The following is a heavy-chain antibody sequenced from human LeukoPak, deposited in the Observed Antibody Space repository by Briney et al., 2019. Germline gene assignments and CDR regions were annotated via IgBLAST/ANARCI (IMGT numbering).Heavy chain of an antibody. V-gene: IGHV4-59*08. CDR2: IYYSGIT. CDR3: ARLHYDSSGYYYFDY. CDR1: VGSISGDY. D-gene: IGHD3-22*01. J-gene: IGHJ4*02. Sequence: PSETLSLTCTVSVGSISGDYWSWVRHSPEKGLECIGYIYYSGITNYNPSLKSRVTISVDTSKNQFSLKLSSVTAADTAVYYCARLHYDSSGYYYFDYWGQGTLVTVSS.